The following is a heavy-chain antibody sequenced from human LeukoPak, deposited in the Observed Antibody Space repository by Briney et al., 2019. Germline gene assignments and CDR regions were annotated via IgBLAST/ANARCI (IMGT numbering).Heavy chain of an antibody. V-gene: IGHV3-30*18. CDR1: GFTFSSYG. D-gene: IGHD2-2*01. J-gene: IGHJ3*02. CDR3: AKPALPSQDAFDI. Sequence: GGSLRLSCAASGFTFSSYGMHWVRQASGKGLEWVAVISYDGSNKYYADSVKGRFTISRDNSKNTLYLQMNSLRAEDTAVYYCAKPALPSQDAFDIWGQGTMVTVSS. CDR2: ISYDGSNK.